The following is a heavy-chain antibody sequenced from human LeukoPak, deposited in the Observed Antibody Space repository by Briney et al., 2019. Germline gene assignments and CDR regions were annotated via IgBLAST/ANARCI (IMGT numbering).Heavy chain of an antibody. CDR2: INHSGST. J-gene: IGHJ4*02. CDR3: ARVASWYYYGSGKYYFDY. Sequence: SETLSLTCAVYGGSFNGYYWSRIRQPPGKGLEWIGEINHSGSTNYNPSLKSRVTISVDTSKNQFSLKLSSVTAADTAVYYCARVASWYYYGSGKYYFDYWGQGTLVTVSS. V-gene: IGHV4-34*01. D-gene: IGHD3-10*01. CDR1: GGSFNGYY.